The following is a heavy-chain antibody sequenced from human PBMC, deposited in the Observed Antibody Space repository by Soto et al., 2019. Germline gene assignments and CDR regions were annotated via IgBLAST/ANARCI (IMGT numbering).Heavy chain of an antibody. CDR1: GFTVSSNY. J-gene: IGHJ4*02. D-gene: IGHD2-15*01. V-gene: IGHV3-66*01. CDR2: IYSGGST. CDR3: AREGVVAASD. Sequence: EVQLVESGGGLVQPGGSLRLSCAASGFTVSSNYMSWVRQAPGKGLEWVSVIYSGGSTNYADSVKGRFTISSDNSKNTLYLQMNSLRAEDTDVYYCAREGVVAASDWGQGTLVTVSS.